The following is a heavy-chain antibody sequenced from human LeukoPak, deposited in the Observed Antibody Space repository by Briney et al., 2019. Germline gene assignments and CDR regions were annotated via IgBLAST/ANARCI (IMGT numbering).Heavy chain of an antibody. CDR2: IYYSGST. J-gene: IGHJ6*04. CDR3: ARSMITFGAPDYYYGMDV. D-gene: IGHD3-16*01. V-gene: IGHV4-59*01. Sequence: PSETLSLTCTVSGGSISSYYWSWIRQPPGKGLEWIGYIYYSGSTNYNPSLKSRVTISVDTCKNQFSLKLSSVTAADTAVYYCARSMITFGAPDYYYGMDVWGKGTTVTVSS. CDR1: GGSISSYY.